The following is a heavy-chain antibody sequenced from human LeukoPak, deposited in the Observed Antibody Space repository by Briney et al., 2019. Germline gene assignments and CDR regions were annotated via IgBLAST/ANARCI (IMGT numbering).Heavy chain of an antibody. CDR1: GYSFTSYW. CDR3: ARLRAYSGYDYALRDYDY. J-gene: IGHJ4*02. CDR2: IYPGDSDT. Sequence: GESLKISCKGSGYSFTSYWIGWVHQMPGKGLEWMGIIYPGDSDTRYSPSFQGQVTISADKSISTAYLQWSSLKASDTAMYYCARLRAYSGYDYALRDYDYWGQGTLVTVSS. D-gene: IGHD5-12*01. V-gene: IGHV5-51*07.